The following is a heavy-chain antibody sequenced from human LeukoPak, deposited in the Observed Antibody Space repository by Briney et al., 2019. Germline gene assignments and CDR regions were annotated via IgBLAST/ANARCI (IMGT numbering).Heavy chain of an antibody. J-gene: IGHJ5*02. Sequence: SETLSLTCTLSGGSISRYYSSWTRQPAGKGLDWIGRIYTSGITNYNPSLKTRVTISVDKSKNQFSLKLSSVTVPGTALYYCARGNWFDPWGQGTLVTVSS. CDR3: ARGNWFDP. V-gene: IGHV4-4*07. CDR1: GGSISRYY. CDR2: IYTSGIT.